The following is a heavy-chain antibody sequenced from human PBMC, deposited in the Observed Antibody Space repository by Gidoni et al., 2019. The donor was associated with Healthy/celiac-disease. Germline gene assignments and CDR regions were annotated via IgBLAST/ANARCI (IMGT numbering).Heavy chain of an antibody. Sequence: EVQLVEYGGGVVQPGRSLRLSCAASGFTFDDYAMHWVRQAPGKGLEWVSGISWNSGSIGYADSVKCRFTISRDNAKNSLYLQMNSLRAEDTALYYCAKAPDSGYYYGLFDYWGQGTLVTVSS. CDR1: GFTFDDYA. D-gene: IGHD3-22*01. J-gene: IGHJ4*02. CDR3: AKAPDSGYYYGLFDY. V-gene: IGHV3-9*01. CDR2: ISWNSGSI.